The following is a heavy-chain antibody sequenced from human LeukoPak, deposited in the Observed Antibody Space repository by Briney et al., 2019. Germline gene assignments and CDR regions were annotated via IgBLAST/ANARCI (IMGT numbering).Heavy chain of an antibody. CDR2: IYTSGST. CDR3: ARARHGEGDY. V-gene: IGHV4-61*02. CDR1: GGSIISGSYY. D-gene: IGHD4-17*01. J-gene: IGHJ4*02. Sequence: PSETLSLTCTVSGGSIISGSYYWSWIRQPAGKGLEWVGRIYTSGSTNYNPSLKSRVTISVDTSKNQFSLKLSSVTAADTAVYYCARARHGEGDYWGQGTLVTASS.